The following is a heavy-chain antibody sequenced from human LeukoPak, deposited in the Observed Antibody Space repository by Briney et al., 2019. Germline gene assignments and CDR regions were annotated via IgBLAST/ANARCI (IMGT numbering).Heavy chain of an antibody. Sequence: GASVKVSCKASGYTFTSYGISWVRQAPGQGLEWMGWISAYNGNTNYAQNLQGRVTMTTDTSTSTAYMELRSLRSDDTAVYYCARDYSIVSVPQPSPNASWGQGTLVTVSS. CDR3: ARDYSIVSVPQPSPNAS. J-gene: IGHJ5*02. V-gene: IGHV1-18*01. CDR1: GYTFTSYG. D-gene: IGHD1-26*01. CDR2: ISAYNGNT.